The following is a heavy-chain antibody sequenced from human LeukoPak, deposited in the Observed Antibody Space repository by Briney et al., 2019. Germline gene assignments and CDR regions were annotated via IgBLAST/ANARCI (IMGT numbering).Heavy chain of an antibody. CDR2: IYYSGST. Sequence: PSETLSLTCTVSGGSISSSSYYWGWIRQPPGKGLEWIGSIYYSGSTYYNPSLKSRVTISVDTPKNQFSLKLSSVTAADTAVYYCATMGSYGSGSHDYWGQGTLVTVSS. J-gene: IGHJ4*02. D-gene: IGHD3-10*01. CDR1: GGSISSSSYY. CDR3: ATMGSYGSGSHDY. V-gene: IGHV4-39*01.